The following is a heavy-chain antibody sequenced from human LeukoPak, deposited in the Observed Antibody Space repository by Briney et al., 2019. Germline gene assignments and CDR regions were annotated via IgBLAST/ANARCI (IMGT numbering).Heavy chain of an antibody. CDR3: AREDDYGDYGNAFDT. J-gene: IGHJ3*02. Sequence: GGSLRLSCAASGFTFSSYSMNWVRQAPGKGLEWVSSISSSSSYIYYADSVKGRFTISRDNAKNSLYLQMNSLRAEDTAVYYCAREDDYGDYGNAFDTWGQGTMVTVSS. CDR2: ISSSSSYI. CDR1: GFTFSSYS. V-gene: IGHV3-21*01. D-gene: IGHD4-17*01.